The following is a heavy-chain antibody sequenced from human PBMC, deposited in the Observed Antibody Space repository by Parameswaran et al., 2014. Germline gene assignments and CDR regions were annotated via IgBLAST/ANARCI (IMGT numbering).Heavy chain of an antibody. V-gene: IGHV1-18*04. Sequence: ASVKVSCKASGYTFTSYGISWVRQAPGQGLEWMGWISAYNGNTNYAQKLQGRVTMTTDTSTSTAYMELRSLRSDDTAVYYCARDVGYDSSGCYDYWGQGTLVTVSS. J-gene: IGHJ4*02. CDR3: ARDVGYDSSGCYDY. CDR1: GYTFTSYG. CDR2: ISAYNGNT. D-gene: IGHD3-22*01.